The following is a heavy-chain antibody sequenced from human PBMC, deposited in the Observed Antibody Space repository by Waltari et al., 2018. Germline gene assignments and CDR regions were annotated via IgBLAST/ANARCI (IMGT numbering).Heavy chain of an antibody. D-gene: IGHD4-17*01. CDR3: ARDLGTVTTWFAGWFDP. V-gene: IGHV1-69*05. CDR2: IIPIVGTA. Sequence: QVQLVQSGAEVKKPGSSVKVSCKASGGTFSSYAISWVRQAPGQGLEWMGGIIPIVGTANYAQKFQGRVTITTDESTSTAYMELSSLRSEDTAVYYCARDLGTVTTWFAGWFDPWGQGTLVTVSS. J-gene: IGHJ5*02. CDR1: GGTFSSYA.